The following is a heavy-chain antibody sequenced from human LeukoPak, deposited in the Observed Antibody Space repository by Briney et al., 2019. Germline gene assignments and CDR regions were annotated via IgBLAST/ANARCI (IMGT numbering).Heavy chain of an antibody. CDR1: GYTFTSDY. Sequence: RASVKVSCEASGYTFTSDYMHWVRQAPGQGLEWMGIISPSGGSTSYAQKFQGRVTMTRDTSTSTVYMELSSLRSEDTAVYYCARDTNPSSSSGYYGSGSYYNPLDYWGQGTLVTVSS. D-gene: IGHD3-10*01. CDR2: ISPSGGST. J-gene: IGHJ4*02. V-gene: IGHV1-46*03. CDR3: ARDTNPSSSSGYYGSGSYYNPLDY.